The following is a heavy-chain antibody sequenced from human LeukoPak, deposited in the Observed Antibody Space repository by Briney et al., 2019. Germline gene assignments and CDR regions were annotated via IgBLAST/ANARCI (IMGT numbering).Heavy chain of an antibody. V-gene: IGHV6-1*01. CDR3: ARGRSTGYCSGGSCYDYYYYMDV. D-gene: IGHD2-15*01. Sequence: PSQTLSLTCAISGDSVSSNSAAWNWIRQSPSRGLEWLGRTYYRSKWYNDYAVSVKSRITINPDTSKNQFSLKLSSVTAADTAVYYCARGRSTGYCSGGSCYDYYYYMDVWGKGTTVTVSS. CDR2: TYYRSKWYN. CDR1: GDSVSSNSAA. J-gene: IGHJ6*03.